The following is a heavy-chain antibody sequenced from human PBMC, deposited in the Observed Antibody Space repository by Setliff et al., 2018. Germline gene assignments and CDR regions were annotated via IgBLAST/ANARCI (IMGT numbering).Heavy chain of an antibody. D-gene: IGHD3-10*01. Sequence: LSLTCTVSGDSISNYYWNWIRQPAGKGLEWIGRIYVTESTKYNPSLKSRVTLSIDTSKNQFSLKLSSVTAADAALYYCAASRAYTGAVEEWFLPKTFDFWGQGSPVTVPQ. V-gene: IGHV4-4*07. CDR2: IYVTEST. CDR1: GDSISNYY. CDR3: AASRAYTGAVEEWFLPKTFDF. J-gene: IGHJ4*02.